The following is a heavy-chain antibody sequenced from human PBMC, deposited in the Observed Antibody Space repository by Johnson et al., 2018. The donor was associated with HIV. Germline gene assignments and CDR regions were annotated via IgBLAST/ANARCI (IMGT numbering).Heavy chain of an antibody. V-gene: IGHV3-43D*03. D-gene: IGHD2-21*01. CDR3: AKDILGDPVVVIAFDI. CDR1: GFTFDDYA. CDR2: ISWDGGST. Sequence: VESGGVVVQPGGSLRLSCAASGFTFDDYAMHWVRQAPGKGLEWVSLISWDGGSTYYADSVKGRFTISRDNSKNSLYLQMNSLRAEDTALYYCAKDILGDPVVVIAFDIWGQGTMVTVSS. J-gene: IGHJ3*02.